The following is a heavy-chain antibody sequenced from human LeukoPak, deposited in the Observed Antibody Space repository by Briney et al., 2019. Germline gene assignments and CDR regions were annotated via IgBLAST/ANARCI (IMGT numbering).Heavy chain of an antibody. CDR3: ARDRYSSNTSCYWNWFDP. J-gene: IGHJ5*02. D-gene: IGHD2-2*01. CDR1: GGSISSSSYY. CDR2: LYYSGRT. Sequence: HPSVPLTLTCTVSGGSISSSSYYWGWICQPPGKGREWFGSLYYSGRTYYHPAHNRRVTIPVAASKNPFTLKLGTVTAAAAVVYCCARDRYSSNTSCYWNWFDPWGQGTLVTVSS. V-gene: IGHV4-39*06.